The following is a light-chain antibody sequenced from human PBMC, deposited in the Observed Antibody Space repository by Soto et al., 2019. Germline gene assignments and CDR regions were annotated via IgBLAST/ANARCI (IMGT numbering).Light chain of an antibody. V-gene: IGLV2-14*01. CDR2: EVR. Sequence: QSVLTQPASVSGSPGQSTTISCTGTSSDVGSYNYVAWYQQFPGKTPKLMIYEVRNRPSGVSSRFSGSKSGNTASLTISGLQAEDEADYYCISYTGSDTSYVFGTGTKLTVL. CDR3: ISYTGSDTSYV. CDR1: SSDVGSYNY. J-gene: IGLJ1*01.